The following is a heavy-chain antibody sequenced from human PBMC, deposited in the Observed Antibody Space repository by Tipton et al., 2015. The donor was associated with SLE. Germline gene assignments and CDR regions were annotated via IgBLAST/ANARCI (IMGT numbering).Heavy chain of an antibody. J-gene: IGHJ4*02. V-gene: IGHV3-33*06. CDR3: AKDVIAVAGTGFDY. D-gene: IGHD6-19*01. Sequence: SLRLSCAASGFTFSSYGMHWVRQAPGKGLEWVAVIWYDGSNKYYADSVKGRFTISRDNSKNTLYLQMNSLRAEDTAVYYCAKDVIAVAGTGFDYWGQGTLVNVSS. CDR1: GFTFSSYG. CDR2: IWYDGSNK.